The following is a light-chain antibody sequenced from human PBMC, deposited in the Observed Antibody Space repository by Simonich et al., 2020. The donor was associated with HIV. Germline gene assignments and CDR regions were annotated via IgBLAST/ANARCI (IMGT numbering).Light chain of an antibody. V-gene: IGKV3-11*01. J-gene: IGKJ2*01. CDR1: QSVSSH. CDR2: DAS. CDR3: QQRSNWPPWMYT. Sequence: EIVMTQSPATLSVSPGESAPLSCRASQSVSSHLAWYQQKPGQSPRLLIYDASNRAAGIPARFSGSGSGTEFTLTISSLEPEDFAVYYCQQRSNWPPWMYTFGQGTKLEIK.